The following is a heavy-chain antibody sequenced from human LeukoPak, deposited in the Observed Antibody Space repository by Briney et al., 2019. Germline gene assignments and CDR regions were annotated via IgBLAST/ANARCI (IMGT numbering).Heavy chain of an antibody. Sequence: PGGSLRLSCEPSGFIFRSHGMHWVRQAPGKGLEWVAVISYDGSNKYYADSVKGRFTISRDNSKNTLYLQMNSLRAEDTAVYYCATNPQGIVVVSAREGGQGTLVTVSS. V-gene: IGHV3-30*03. J-gene: IGHJ4*02. CDR2: ISYDGSNK. CDR3: ATNPQGIVVVSARE. CDR1: GFIFRSHG. D-gene: IGHD2-2*01.